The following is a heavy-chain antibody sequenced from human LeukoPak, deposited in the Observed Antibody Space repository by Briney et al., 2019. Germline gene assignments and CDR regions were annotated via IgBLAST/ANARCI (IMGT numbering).Heavy chain of an antibody. Sequence: GGSLRLSCAASGFTFSSYAMSWVRQAPGKGLEWVSAISGSGGSTYYAGSVKGRFTISRDNSKNTLYLQMNSLRAEDTAVYYCANGLRGMATIFAEYFQHWGQGTLVTVSS. CDR1: GFTFSSYA. D-gene: IGHD5-24*01. J-gene: IGHJ1*01. V-gene: IGHV3-23*01. CDR3: ANGLRGMATIFAEYFQH. CDR2: ISGSGGST.